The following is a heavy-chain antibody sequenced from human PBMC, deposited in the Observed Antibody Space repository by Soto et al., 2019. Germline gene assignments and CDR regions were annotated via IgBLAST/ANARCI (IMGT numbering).Heavy chain of an antibody. CDR1: LYPFTSYG. CDR2: IGGYDGHT. CDR3: SRTYSGNNLGDF. D-gene: IGHD1-26*01. V-gene: IGHV1-18*01. Sequence: ASVTVSCKASLYPFTSYGIAWVRQAPGQGLEWVGWIGGYDGHTIYAQKFQGRVTMTTDSSTSTAYMELRSLRFDDTAVYYFSRTYSGNNLGDFRGQGSRGTVSS. J-gene: IGHJ1*01.